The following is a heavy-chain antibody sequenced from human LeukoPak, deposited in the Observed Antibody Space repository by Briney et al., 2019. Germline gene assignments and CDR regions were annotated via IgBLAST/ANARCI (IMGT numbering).Heavy chain of an antibody. CDR2: ISSSSSTI. J-gene: IGHJ4*02. CDR1: GFTFSSYS. D-gene: IGHD4-11*01. CDR3: ARDRGTTVTTSGYFDY. V-gene: IGHV3-48*01. Sequence: GGSLRLSCAASGFTFSSYSMNWVRQAPGKGLEWVSYISSSSSTIYYADSVKGRFTISRDNAKNSLYLQMNSLRAEDTAVYYCARDRGTTVTTSGYFDYWGQGTLVTVSS.